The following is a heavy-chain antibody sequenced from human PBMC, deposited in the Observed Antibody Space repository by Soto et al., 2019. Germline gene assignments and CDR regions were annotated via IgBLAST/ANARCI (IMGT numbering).Heavy chain of an antibody. D-gene: IGHD1-26*01. V-gene: IGHV3-30*02. J-gene: IGHJ4*02. CDR1: GFTFNIYG. Sequence: GGSLRLSCAASGFTFNIYGMHWVRQAPGKGLEWVTFIQYDGSVEYYADSVKGRFTVSRDNSKNMVYLQMNSLRAEDTGIYYCARENSGTYTGTFDYWGQGTLVTVSS. CDR3: ARENSGTYTGTFDY. CDR2: IQYDGSVE.